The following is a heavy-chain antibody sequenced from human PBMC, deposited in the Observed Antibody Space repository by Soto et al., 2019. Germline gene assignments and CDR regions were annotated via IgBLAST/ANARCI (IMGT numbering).Heavy chain of an antibody. Sequence: VSGGLLRPQSWSVFRQPPGKGLERIGYIHYSGSTNYNPSRKSRVTISVDTSKNQFSLKLSSVTAADTDVYYWASDKGYCSGGSCYGYYYYGMDVWGQGTTVT. CDR3: ASDKGYCSGGSCYGYYYYGMDV. CDR2: IHYSGST. J-gene: IGHJ6*02. V-gene: IGHV4-59*11. CDR1: GGLLRPQS. D-gene: IGHD2-15*01.